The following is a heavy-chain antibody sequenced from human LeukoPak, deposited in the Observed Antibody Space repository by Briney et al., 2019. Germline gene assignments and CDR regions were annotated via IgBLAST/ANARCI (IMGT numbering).Heavy chain of an antibody. CDR1: GFTFSTYG. V-gene: IGHV3-7*01. Sequence: PGGSLRLSCAASGFTFSTYGMTWVRQPPGKGLEWVSNINQGGSVKQNVDSVEGRFTVSRDNAKNSLFLQMNSLRAEDTAVYYCVRLSRSVPNDYWGQGTLVTVSS. CDR2: INQGGSVK. D-gene: IGHD5/OR15-5a*01. CDR3: VRLSRSVPNDY. J-gene: IGHJ4*02.